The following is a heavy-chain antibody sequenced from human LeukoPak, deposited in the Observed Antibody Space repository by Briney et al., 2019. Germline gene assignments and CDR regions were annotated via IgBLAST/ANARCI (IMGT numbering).Heavy chain of an antibody. CDR3: AKDLSRAVAADWFDP. CDR2: ISDSGGST. J-gene: IGHJ5*02. D-gene: IGHD6-19*01. Sequence: GGSLRLSCAASGFTFSNYDMSWVRQAPGKGLEWVSSISDSGGSTYYADSVKGRFTISRDNSKNTLYLQMTNLRAADTAVYYCAKDLSRAVAADWFDPWDQGSLYSVSS. V-gene: IGHV3-23*01. CDR1: GFTFSNYD.